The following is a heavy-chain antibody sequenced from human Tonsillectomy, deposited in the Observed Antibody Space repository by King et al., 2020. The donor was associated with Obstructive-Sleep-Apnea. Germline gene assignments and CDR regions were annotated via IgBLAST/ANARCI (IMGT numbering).Heavy chain of an antibody. Sequence: VQLVESGGDLVQPGGSLRLSCAASGFMFSTYWMSWVRQAPGKGLEWVANIKQDGSEKSFVDSVKGRFTISRDNAKDSLYLQMNSLTAEDTAVYYCARVNRWFGELSFAGCFFDFWGQGTLVTVSS. CDR2: IKQDGSEK. J-gene: IGHJ4*02. V-gene: IGHV3-7*03. D-gene: IGHD3-10*01. CDR1: GFMFSTYW. CDR3: ARVNRWFGELSFAGCFFDF.